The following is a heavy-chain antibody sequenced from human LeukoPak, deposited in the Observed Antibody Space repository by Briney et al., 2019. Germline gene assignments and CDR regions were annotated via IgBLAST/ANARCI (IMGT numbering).Heavy chain of an antibody. CDR3: ARSKTRVVGASHRYYYGMDV. CDR1: GGSFSGYY. CDR2: INHSGST. J-gene: IGHJ6*02. Sequence: SETLSLTCAVYGGSFSGYYWSWIRQPPGKGLEWIGEINHSGSTNYNPSLKSRVTISVDTSKNQFSLKLSSVTAADTAVYYCARSKTRVVGASHRYYYGMDVWGQGTTVTVSS. V-gene: IGHV4-34*01. D-gene: IGHD1-26*01.